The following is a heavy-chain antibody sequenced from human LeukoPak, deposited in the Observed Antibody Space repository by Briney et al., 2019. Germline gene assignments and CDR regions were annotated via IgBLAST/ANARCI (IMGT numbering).Heavy chain of an antibody. J-gene: IGHJ6*02. CDR2: IRDSGIT. V-gene: IGHV3-48*01. Sequence: GGSLRLSCAASGFTFYTYPLNWVRQAPGKGLEWISHIRDSGITDYADSVKGRFTISRDNARNSLYLQMNSLRAEDTAVYYCARGTTPDYYYYYGMDVWGQGTTVTVSS. CDR1: GFTFYTYP. CDR3: ARGTTPDYYYYYGMDV. D-gene: IGHD4-17*01.